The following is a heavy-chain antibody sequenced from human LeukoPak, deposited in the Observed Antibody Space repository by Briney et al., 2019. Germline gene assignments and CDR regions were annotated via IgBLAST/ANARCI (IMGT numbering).Heavy chain of an antibody. Sequence: GGSLRLSCVASGFTFSSFAMAWVRQAPGKGLEWVSAISGSGVTTHYAGSVKGRFSISRDNSKNTLYLQMNSLRAEDTALYYCAPMGVWGQGTLVTVSS. CDR3: APMGV. CDR2: ISGSGVTT. J-gene: IGHJ4*02. D-gene: IGHD3-16*01. V-gene: IGHV3-23*01. CDR1: GFTFSSFA.